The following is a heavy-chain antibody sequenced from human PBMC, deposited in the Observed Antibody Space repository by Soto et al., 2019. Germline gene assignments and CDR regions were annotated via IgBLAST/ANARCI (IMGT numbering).Heavy chain of an antibody. V-gene: IGHV3-43*01. CDR3: AKNIEATGSGGGDV. D-gene: IGHD3-10*01. CDR1: GFTFGSYT. J-gene: IGHJ6*02. Sequence: EEQLVESGGAVVQPGGSLRLSCEASGFTFGSYTMHWVRQAPGKGLEWVSLISWNGGSSFYADSVKGRFTISRDNSRDSRYLQMNSRSTEDSALDYFAKNIEATGSGGGDVWGHGTTVTVSS. CDR2: ISWNGGSS.